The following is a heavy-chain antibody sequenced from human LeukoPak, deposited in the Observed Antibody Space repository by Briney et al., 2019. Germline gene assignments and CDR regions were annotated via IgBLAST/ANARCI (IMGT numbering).Heavy chain of an antibody. CDR2: IYTSGST. D-gene: IGHD2-8*01. Sequence: SETLSLTCTVSGGSISSYYWSWIRQPAGKGLEWIGRIYTSGSTNYNPTLKSRVTMSVDTSKNQFSLKLSSVTAADTAVYYYARTPADAGDDAFDIWGQGTMVTVSS. V-gene: IGHV4-4*07. CDR1: GGSISSYY. J-gene: IGHJ3*02. CDR3: ARTPADAGDDAFDI.